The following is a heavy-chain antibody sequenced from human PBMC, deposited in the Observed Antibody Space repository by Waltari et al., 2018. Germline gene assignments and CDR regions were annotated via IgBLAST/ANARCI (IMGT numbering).Heavy chain of an antibody. CDR3: TRDGEGKQLGRSVFDY. Sequence: HVPLVQPGAEAKKPGGSVKDSCKASGYTFISYYMHWVRQAPGQGREWMGIINPSGGSRGYAKRFQGSVTMTRDTSTSTVYRELSRLGSEDTAVYYGTRDGEGKQLGRSVFDYWGQGTLVTVSS. J-gene: IGHJ4*02. CDR1: GYTFISYY. V-gene: IGHV1-46*01. CDR2: INPSGGSR. D-gene: IGHD6-6*01.